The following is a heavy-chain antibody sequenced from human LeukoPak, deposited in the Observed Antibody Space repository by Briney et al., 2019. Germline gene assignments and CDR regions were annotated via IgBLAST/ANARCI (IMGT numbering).Heavy chain of an antibody. J-gene: IGHJ4*02. Sequence: ASVKVSCKASGYTFAGYYMHWVRQAPGQGLEWMGWINPNSGGTNYAQKFQGRVTMTRDTSISTAYMELSRLRSDDTAVYYCARGTKTFTIFGVVIKEFDYWGQGTLVTVSS. V-gene: IGHV1-2*02. CDR2: INPNSGGT. CDR1: GYTFAGYY. D-gene: IGHD3-3*01. CDR3: ARGTKTFTIFGVVIKEFDY.